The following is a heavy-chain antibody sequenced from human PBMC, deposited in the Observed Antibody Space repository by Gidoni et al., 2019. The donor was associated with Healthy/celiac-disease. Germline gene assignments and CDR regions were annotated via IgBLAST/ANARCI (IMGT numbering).Heavy chain of an antibody. CDR1: GGSISSGGYY. CDR2: IYYSGST. Sequence: QVQLQESGPGLVKPSQTLSLTCPVSGGSISSGGYYWSWIRQHPGKGLEWIGYIYYSGSTYYNPSLKSRVTISVDTSKNQFSLKLSSVTAADTAVYYCARVSDILTGYYRGEDYYYYMDVWGKGTTVTVSS. CDR3: ARVSDILTGYYRGEDYYYYMDV. J-gene: IGHJ6*03. V-gene: IGHV4-31*03. D-gene: IGHD3-9*01.